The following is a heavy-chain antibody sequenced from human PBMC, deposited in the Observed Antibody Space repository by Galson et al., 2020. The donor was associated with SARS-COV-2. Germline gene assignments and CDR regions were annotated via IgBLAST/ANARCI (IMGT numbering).Heavy chain of an antibody. CDR2: IFYSGST. CDR1: GGSISSSSYY. D-gene: IGHD3-9*01. CDR3: ARQILTGYYSFYYFDY. Sequence: SQTLSLTCTVSGGSISSSSYYWGWIRQPPGRGLEWIASIFYSGSTYYHPSLTTRVTMSVDTSKNQFSLQLSSVTAADTAVYYCARQILTGYYSFYYFDYWGQGTLVTVSS. V-gene: IGHV4-39*01. J-gene: IGHJ4*02.